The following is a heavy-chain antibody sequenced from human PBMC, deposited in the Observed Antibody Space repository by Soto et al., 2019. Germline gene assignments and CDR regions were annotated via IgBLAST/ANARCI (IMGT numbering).Heavy chain of an antibody. V-gene: IGHV4-39*07. J-gene: IGHJ6*02. D-gene: IGHD3-22*01. Sequence: PSETLSLTCTVSGGSISSSSYYWGWIRQPPGKGLEWIGSIYYSGSTYYNPSLKSRVTISVDTSKNQFSLKLSSVTAADTAVYYCASARKGYYYDSSGYFPLYSGYYGMDVWGQGTTVTVSS. CDR3: ASARKGYYYDSSGYFPLYSGYYGMDV. CDR2: IYYSGST. CDR1: GGSISSSSYY.